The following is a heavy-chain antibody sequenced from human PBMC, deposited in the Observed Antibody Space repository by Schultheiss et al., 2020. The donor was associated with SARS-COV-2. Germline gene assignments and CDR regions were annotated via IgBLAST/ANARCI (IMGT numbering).Heavy chain of an antibody. D-gene: IGHD5-12*01. CDR1: GGSISSYY. CDR3: ARDPSGGYDSGYYYYYGMDV. CDR2: IYTSGST. Sequence: SETLSLTCTVSGGSISSYYWSWIRQPPGKGLEWIGRIYTSGSTNYNPSLKSRVTISVDTSKNQFSLKLSSVIAADTAVYYCARDPSGGYDSGYYYYYGMDVWGQGTTVTVSS. J-gene: IGHJ6*02. V-gene: IGHV4-4*08.